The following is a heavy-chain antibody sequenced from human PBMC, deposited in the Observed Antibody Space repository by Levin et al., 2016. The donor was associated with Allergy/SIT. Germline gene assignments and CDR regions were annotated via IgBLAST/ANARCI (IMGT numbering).Heavy chain of an antibody. CDR2: INPSGGTT. D-gene: IGHD6-13*01. CDR3: VRDYFPSDDPAQQPHY. CDR1: GYTFTTYY. Sequence: ASVKVSCKASGYTFTTYYIHWVRQAPGQGLEWMGVINPSGGTTTYGQRLQGRLTMTRDTSTSTVYMAMSNLRSDDTAVYYCVRDYFPSDDPAQQPHYWGQGTLVTVSS. V-gene: IGHV1-46*03. J-gene: IGHJ4*02.